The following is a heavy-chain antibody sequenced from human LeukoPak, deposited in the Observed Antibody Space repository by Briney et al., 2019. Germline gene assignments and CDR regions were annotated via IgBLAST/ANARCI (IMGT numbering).Heavy chain of an antibody. CDR3: ATYRQVLLPFES. CDR1: GLTFSSYG. J-gene: IGHJ4*02. D-gene: IGHD2-8*02. CDR2: IRHDGSNK. Sequence: PGGSLRLSCAASGLTFSSYGMHWVRQAPGKGLEWVAFIRHDGSNKYYADSVKGRFTISRDNSKNTLYLQMNSLRAGDTAVYYCATYRQVLLPFESWGQGTLVTVSS. V-gene: IGHV3-30*02.